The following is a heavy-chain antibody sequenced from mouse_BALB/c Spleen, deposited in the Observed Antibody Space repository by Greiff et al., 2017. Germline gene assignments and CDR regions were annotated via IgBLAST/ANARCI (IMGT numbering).Heavy chain of an antibody. Sequence: EVQVVESGGGLVKPGGSLKLSCAASGFAFSSYDMSWVRQTPEKRLEWVAYISSGGGSTYYPDTVKGRFTISRDNAKNTLYLQMSSLKSEDTAMYYCARRGMTPRVFAYWGQGTLVTVSA. V-gene: IGHV5-12-1*01. CDR3: ARRGMTPRVFAY. J-gene: IGHJ3*01. D-gene: IGHD2-10*02. CDR1: GFAFSSYD. CDR2: ISSGGGST.